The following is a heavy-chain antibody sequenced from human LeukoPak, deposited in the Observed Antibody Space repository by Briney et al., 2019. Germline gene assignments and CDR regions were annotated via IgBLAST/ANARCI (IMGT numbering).Heavy chain of an antibody. CDR2: ISWNSGSI. CDR1: GFTFDDYA. CDR3: AKGLRSSLYDPFDI. Sequence: PGRSLRLSCAASGFTFDDYAMHWVRQAPGKGLEWVSGISWNSGSIGYADSVKGRFTISRDNAKNSLYLQMNSLRAEDTALYYCAKGLRSSLYDPFDIWGQGTMVTVSS. J-gene: IGHJ3*02. V-gene: IGHV3-9*01. D-gene: IGHD6-13*01.